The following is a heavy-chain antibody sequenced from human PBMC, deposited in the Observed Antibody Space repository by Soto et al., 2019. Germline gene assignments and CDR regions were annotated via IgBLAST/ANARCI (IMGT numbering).Heavy chain of an antibody. CDR1: GFTFTSSA. V-gene: IGHV1-58*02. Sequence: ASVKVSCKASGFTFTSSAMQWVRQARGQRLEWIGWIVVGSGNTNYAQKFQERVTITRDMSTSTAYMELSSLRSEDTAVYYCAALKSYYYDSSGYFDAFDIWGQGTMVTVSS. J-gene: IGHJ3*02. CDR2: IVVGSGNT. CDR3: AALKSYYYDSSGYFDAFDI. D-gene: IGHD3-22*01.